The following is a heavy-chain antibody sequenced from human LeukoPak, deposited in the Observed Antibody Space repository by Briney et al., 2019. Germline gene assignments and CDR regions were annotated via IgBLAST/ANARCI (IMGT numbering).Heavy chain of an antibody. J-gene: IGHJ6*02. CDR3: AREEQGPYYYGMDV. CDR2: IYYSGST. D-gene: IGHD1-26*01. CDR1: GGSISSYY. V-gene: IGHV4-59*01. Sequence: TSETLFLTCTVSGGSISSYYWSWIRQPPGKGLEWIGYIYYSGSTNYNPSLKSRVTISVDTSKNQFSLELSSVTAADTAVYYCAREEQGPYYYGMDVWGQGTTVTVSS.